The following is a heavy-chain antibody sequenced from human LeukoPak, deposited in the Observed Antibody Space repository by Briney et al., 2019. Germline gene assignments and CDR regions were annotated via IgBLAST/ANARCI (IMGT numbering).Heavy chain of an antibody. V-gene: IGHV4-30-4*08. CDR1: GGSISSGDYY. J-gene: IGHJ4*02. Sequence: PSQTLSLTCTVSGGSISSGDYYWSWIRQPPGKGLEWIGYIHYTGSTCYNPSLKSRVTISVDTSKNQFSLQLSSVTAAGTAVYYCARHERPVRGYFDYWGQGALVTVSS. CDR3: ARHERPVRGYFDY. CDR2: IHYTGST.